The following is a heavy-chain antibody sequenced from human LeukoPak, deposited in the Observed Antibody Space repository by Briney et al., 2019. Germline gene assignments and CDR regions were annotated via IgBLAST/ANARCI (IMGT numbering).Heavy chain of an antibody. CDR2: ISGSGISP. Sequence: HPGGSLRLSCAASGFNFINYAMTWLRQAPGKGLEWVSAISGSGISPYYGDSVMGRFTISRDNSKNTLSLQMDSLRAEDTAGYYLGRRQQVQDGGAFDIWGQGTMSPSLQ. D-gene: IGHD3-16*01. CDR1: GFNFINYA. V-gene: IGHV3-23*01. J-gene: IGHJ3*02. CDR3: GRRQQVQDGGAFDI.